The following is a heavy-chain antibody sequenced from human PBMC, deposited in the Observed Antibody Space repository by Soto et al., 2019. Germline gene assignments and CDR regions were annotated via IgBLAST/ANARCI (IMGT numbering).Heavy chain of an antibody. CDR2: VWYDGTTK. CDR1: GSTFSNCG. CDR3: ATVDNYYGSVF. Sequence: QVQLVESGGGVVQPGTSLRLSCAASGSTFSNCGMHWVRQAPGKGLEWVAVVWYDGTTKFYPDSVKGRFTISRDNSNNTLYLQMNSLRVEYTAVYYCATVDNYYGSVFWGQGTLVTVSS. V-gene: IGHV3-33*01. D-gene: IGHD3-10*01. J-gene: IGHJ4*02.